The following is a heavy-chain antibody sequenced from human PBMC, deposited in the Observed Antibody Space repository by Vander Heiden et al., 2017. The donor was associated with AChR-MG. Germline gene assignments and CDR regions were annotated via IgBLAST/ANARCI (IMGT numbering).Heavy chain of an antibody. V-gene: IGHV5-51*03. CDR1: GHSYAAYC. D-gene: IGHD2-21*01. Sequence: EVQQVQSGAEVKKPAESLKNSCKGSGHSYAAYCIACGRQLPGKDREWMGIIYPSDSDTRYSRSFKGQVTISADKSISTAYLQWNSLKTSDTALYYWARWGDPRPYYYYYYGMDVWGQGTTVTVSS. J-gene: IGHJ6*02. CDR3: ARWGDPRPYYYYYYGMDV. CDR2: IYPSDSDT.